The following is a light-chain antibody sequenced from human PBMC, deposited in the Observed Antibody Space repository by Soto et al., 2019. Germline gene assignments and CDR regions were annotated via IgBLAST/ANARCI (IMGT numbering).Light chain of an antibody. J-gene: IGKJ2*01. V-gene: IGKV1-39*01. CDR1: QTISNY. CDR2: AAS. Sequence: DLQMTQSPSSLSASVGDRVTITCRASQTISNYLNWYQQKPGKAPKLLIYAASSLQFGVPSRFSGSGSGTDFTLTISSLQPEDYATYYCQQSYSTLMYTFGQGTKVEIK. CDR3: QQSYSTLMYT.